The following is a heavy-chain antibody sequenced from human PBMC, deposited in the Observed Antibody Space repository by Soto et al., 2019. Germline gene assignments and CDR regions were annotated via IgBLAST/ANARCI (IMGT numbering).Heavy chain of an antibody. Sequence: PSETLSLTCNVSGGSIYTYYWNWIRQSPGKGLEWIGYISDGGSTNYNPSLKSRVTISVDTSKRQFSLRLTSVTAADTAVYYCARDGYDGSGSPYPAYWGPGTQVTVSS. CDR2: ISDGGST. CDR3: ARDGYDGSGSPYPAY. J-gene: IGHJ4*02. D-gene: IGHD3-10*01. CDR1: GGSIYTYY. V-gene: IGHV4-59*01.